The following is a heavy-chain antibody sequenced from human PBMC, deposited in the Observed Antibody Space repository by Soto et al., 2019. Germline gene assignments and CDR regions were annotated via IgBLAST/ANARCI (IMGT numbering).Heavy chain of an antibody. D-gene: IGHD1-1*01. V-gene: IGHV1-2*02. CDR2: IKSNSGGT. CDR3: AREDYNWNDYYYYGMDV. Sequence: QVELVQSGAEVRKPGASVKVSCKASRNSFIDYYIHWVRQAPGQGLEWMGWIKSNSGGTKYAQRFQGRVSMTRDTSISTIYKELSRLKSDDTAVYYCAREDYNWNDYYYYGMDVWGQGTTVIVSS. CDR1: RNSFIDYY. J-gene: IGHJ6*02.